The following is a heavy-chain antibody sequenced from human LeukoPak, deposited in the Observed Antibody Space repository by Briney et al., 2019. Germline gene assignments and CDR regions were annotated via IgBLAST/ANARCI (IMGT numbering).Heavy chain of an antibody. Sequence: PGRSLRLSCAASGFTFSRYGMHWVRQAPGKGLEWVAVISYDGTNKYYADSVKGRFTISRDNSKNTLYPQMNSLRTEDTAVYYCARDPGYSGYDRNWFDPWGQGTLVTVSS. D-gene: IGHD5-12*01. CDR2: ISYDGTNK. J-gene: IGHJ5*02. V-gene: IGHV3-30*03. CDR1: GFTFSRYG. CDR3: ARDPGYSGYDRNWFDP.